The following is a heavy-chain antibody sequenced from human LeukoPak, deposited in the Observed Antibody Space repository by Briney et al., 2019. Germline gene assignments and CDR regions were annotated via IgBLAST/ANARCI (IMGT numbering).Heavy chain of an antibody. Sequence: SETLSLTCTVSGGSISSGSHYWSWIRQPPGKGLEWIGYTSYTGSTYYYPSLKSRLTISVDTSENQFSLKLSSVTSADSSVYYCARAPATYRFHPLESWDQGTLVTVSS. V-gene: IGHV4-31*03. CDR2: TSYTGST. J-gene: IGHJ5*02. D-gene: IGHD1-1*01. CDR1: GGSISSGSHY. CDR3: ARAPATYRFHPLES.